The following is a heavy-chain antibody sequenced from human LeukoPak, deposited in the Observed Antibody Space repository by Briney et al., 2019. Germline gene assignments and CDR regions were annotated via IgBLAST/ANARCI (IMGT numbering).Heavy chain of an antibody. Sequence: GGSLRLSCAASGFTFSDYYMSWIRQAPGKGLDWISYISSSGSTIYYADSVKGRFTISRDNARNSLYLQMNSLRAEDTAVYYCARERAIASLRPYYFDYWGQGTLVTVSS. V-gene: IGHV3-11*01. CDR3: ARERAIASLRPYYFDY. CDR2: ISSSGSTI. J-gene: IGHJ4*02. CDR1: GFTFSDYY. D-gene: IGHD6-6*01.